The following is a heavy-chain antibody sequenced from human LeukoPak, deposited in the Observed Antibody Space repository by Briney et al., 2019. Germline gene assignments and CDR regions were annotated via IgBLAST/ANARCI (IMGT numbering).Heavy chain of an antibody. CDR3: ARAKDSSSWYGAFDI. Sequence: ASVKVSCKASGYTFTGYYMHWVRQAPGQGLEWMGWISAYNGNTNYAQELQGRVTMTTDTSTSTAYMELRSLRSDDTAVYYCARAKDSSSWYGAFDIWGQGTMVTVSS. D-gene: IGHD6-13*01. J-gene: IGHJ3*02. V-gene: IGHV1-18*04. CDR2: ISAYNGNT. CDR1: GYTFTGYY.